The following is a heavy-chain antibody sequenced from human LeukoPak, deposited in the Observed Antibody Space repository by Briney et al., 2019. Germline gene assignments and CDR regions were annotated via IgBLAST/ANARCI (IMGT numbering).Heavy chain of an antibody. Sequence: GGSLRLSCAASGFTFSSYAMSWVRQAPGKGLEWVSAISGSGITAYYADSVKGRFTISRDNSKNTLYLQMNSLRAEDTAVYYCAKDHQKISSNNAFDIWGQGTMVTVSS. V-gene: IGHV3-23*01. D-gene: IGHD2/OR15-2a*01. CDR2: ISGSGITA. CDR1: GFTFSSYA. CDR3: AKDHQKISSNNAFDI. J-gene: IGHJ3*02.